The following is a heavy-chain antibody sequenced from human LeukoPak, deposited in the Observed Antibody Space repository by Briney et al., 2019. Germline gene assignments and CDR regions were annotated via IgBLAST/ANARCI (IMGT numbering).Heavy chain of an antibody. CDR1: GFTFHDHT. Sequence: EGSLGLSCAASGFTFHDHTMHWVRQGPGKRLEWVALITWDGDVTHYADSVKGRSTISRDNSKNSLFLQMNSVTTEDTALYYCTKDAAYSSSWFGYFDYWGQGTLVTVSS. V-gene: IGHV3-43*01. CDR2: ITWDGDVT. D-gene: IGHD6-13*01. CDR3: TKDAAYSSSWFGYFDY. J-gene: IGHJ4*02.